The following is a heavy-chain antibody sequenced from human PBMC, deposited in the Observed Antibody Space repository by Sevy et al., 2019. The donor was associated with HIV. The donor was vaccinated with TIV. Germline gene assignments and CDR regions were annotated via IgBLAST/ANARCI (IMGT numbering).Heavy chain of an antibody. CDR2: IKSKTDGGTT. V-gene: IGHV3-15*01. D-gene: IGHD3-16*02. J-gene: IGHJ4*02. Sequence: GGSLRLSCAASGFTFSNAWMSWVRQAPGKGLEWVGRIKSKTDGGTTDYAAPVKGRFTISRHDSKNTLYLQMNSLKTEDTAVYYCTTTFLGELSLNFDYWGQGTLVTVSS. CDR1: GFTFSNAW. CDR3: TTTFLGELSLNFDY.